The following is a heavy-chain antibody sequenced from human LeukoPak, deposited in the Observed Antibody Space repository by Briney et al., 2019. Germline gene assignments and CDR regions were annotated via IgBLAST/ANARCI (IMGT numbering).Heavy chain of an antibody. V-gene: IGHV4-31*03. CDR2: IYYSGST. J-gene: IGHJ4*02. CDR1: SGSISSGGYY. Sequence: SETLSLTCTVSSGSISSGGYYWSWIRQHPGKGLEWIGYIYYSGSTYYNPSLKSRVTISVNTSKNQFSLKLSSVTAADTAVYYCAASPRTSGYDGLFDYWGQGTLVTVSS. D-gene: IGHD5-12*01. CDR3: AASPRTSGYDGLFDY.